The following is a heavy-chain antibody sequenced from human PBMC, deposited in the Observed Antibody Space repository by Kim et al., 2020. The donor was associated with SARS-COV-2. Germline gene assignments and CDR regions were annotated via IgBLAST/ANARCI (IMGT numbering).Heavy chain of an antibody. CDR3: AKTYSSGYVSWDQNFDY. CDR2: ISGSGGST. J-gene: IGHJ4*02. Sequence: GGSLRLSCAASGFTFSSYAMSWVRQAPGKGLEWVSAISGSGGSTYYADSVKGRFTISRDNSKNTLYLQMNSLRAEDTAVCYCAKTYSSGYVSWDQNFDYWGQGTLVTVSS. D-gene: IGHD3-22*01. V-gene: IGHV3-23*01. CDR1: GFTFSSYA.